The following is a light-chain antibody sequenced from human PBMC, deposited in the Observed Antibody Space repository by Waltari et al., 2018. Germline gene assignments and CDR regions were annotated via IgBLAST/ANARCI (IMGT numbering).Light chain of an antibody. V-gene: IGLV3-10*01. J-gene: IGLJ1*01. Sequence: SYELTQTPSVSVSPGQTARITCSGHELPRKYAYWFQQKSGQAPRLVIYEDTKRPSGIPWGFSGSSSGTVATLPITRAQVDDEADYYCYSSDSTGLRVFGGGTTVVVL. CDR1: ELPRKY. CDR2: EDT. CDR3: YSSDSTGLRV.